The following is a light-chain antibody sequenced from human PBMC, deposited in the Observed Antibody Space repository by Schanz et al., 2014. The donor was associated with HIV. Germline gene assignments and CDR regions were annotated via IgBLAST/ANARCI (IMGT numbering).Light chain of an antibody. Sequence: QSALTQPASVSGSPGQSITISCTGTTSDVGYYSYVSWYQQHPCKAPKLMIYYVNKPPSGVPDRLSGSKSGNTASLTGSGIQAEDEADYYCSSYAGSNNFWVFGGGTKLTVL. J-gene: IGLJ3*02. V-gene: IGLV2-8*01. CDR2: YVN. CDR3: SSYAGSNNFWV. CDR1: TSDVGYYSY.